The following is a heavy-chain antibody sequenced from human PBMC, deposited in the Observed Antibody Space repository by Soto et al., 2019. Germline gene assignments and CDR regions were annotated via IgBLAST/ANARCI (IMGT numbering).Heavy chain of an antibody. CDR1: GYTFTSYD. CDR3: ARAPNYDILTGYAPIDV. J-gene: IGHJ6*04. V-gene: IGHV1-8*01. Sequence: QVQLVQSGAEVKKPGASVKVSCKASGYTFTSYDINWVRQATGQGLEWMGWMNPNSGNTGYAQKFQGRVTMTRNTSISTAYMELSSLRSEDTAVYYCARAPNYDILTGYAPIDVWGKGTTVTVSS. D-gene: IGHD3-9*01. CDR2: MNPNSGNT.